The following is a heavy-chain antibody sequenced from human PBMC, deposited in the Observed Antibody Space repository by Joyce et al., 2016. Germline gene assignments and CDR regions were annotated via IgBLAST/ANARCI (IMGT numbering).Heavy chain of an antibody. CDR3: ARAPPDVVVVSAPFDH. D-gene: IGHD2-21*01. CDR1: SSYP. J-gene: IGHJ4*02. Sequence: SSYPMHWVRQTPAKGLEWVALISNDGSNTYYSDSVKGRFTISRDNSKNSPFLQMESLRVEDTAVFYCARAPPDVVVVSAPFDHWGQGTRVTVSA. V-gene: IGHV3-30*04. CDR2: ISNDGSNT.